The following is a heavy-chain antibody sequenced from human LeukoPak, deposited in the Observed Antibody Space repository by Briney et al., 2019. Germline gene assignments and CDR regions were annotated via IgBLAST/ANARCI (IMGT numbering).Heavy chain of an antibody. CDR2: IYSGGST. CDR1: GFTVSSNY. D-gene: IGHD2-8*01. J-gene: IGHJ4*02. V-gene: IGHV3-66*02. Sequence: GGSLRLSCAASGFTVSSNYMSWVRQAPGKGLEWVSVIYSGGSTYYADSVKGRFTVSRDNSKNTLYLQMNSLRPEDTADCTKGIATEDYRLFFWGQGALVTVSS. CDR3: GIATEDYRLFF.